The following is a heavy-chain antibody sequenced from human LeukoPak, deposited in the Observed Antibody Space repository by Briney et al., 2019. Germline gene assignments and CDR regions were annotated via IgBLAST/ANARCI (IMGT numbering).Heavy chain of an antibody. V-gene: IGHV3-30*18. CDR2: ISYDGTHK. Sequence: GGSLRLSCAASGFTFNSYSMYWVRQVPGKGLEWVAVISYDGTHKYYADSVKGRFTISRDNSKNTLHLQMNGLRVEDAALYYCAKSFYDSGGYYGIIDYGGQGTLVTVSS. D-gene: IGHD3-22*01. J-gene: IGHJ4*02. CDR3: AKSFYDSGGYYGIIDY. CDR1: GFTFNSYS.